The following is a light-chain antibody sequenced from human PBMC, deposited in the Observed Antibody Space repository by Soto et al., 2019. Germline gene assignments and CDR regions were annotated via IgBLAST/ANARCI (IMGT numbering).Light chain of an antibody. CDR2: GAS. CDR3: QQYNNWPWT. Sequence: EIVMTQSPATLSMSPGERAILSCRASQSVSTNFAWYQKKPGQAPRLLIYGASTRATGIPARFSGSGSGTEFTLTISSLQSEDFALYYCQQYNNWPWTFGQGTKVEIK. CDR1: QSVSTN. J-gene: IGKJ1*01. V-gene: IGKV3-15*01.